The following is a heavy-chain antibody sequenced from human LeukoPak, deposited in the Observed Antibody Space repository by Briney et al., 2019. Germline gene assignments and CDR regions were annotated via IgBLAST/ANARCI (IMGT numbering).Heavy chain of an antibody. D-gene: IGHD3-3*01. J-gene: IGHJ5*02. CDR3: ARGVYYDFWSGYFNNWFDP. CDR2: IYTGGST. Sequence: SQTLSLTCTVSGGSISSGSYYWSWIRQPAGKGLEWIGRIYTGGSTNYNPSLKSRVTISVDTSKNQFSLKLSSVTAADTAVYYCARGVYYDFWSGYFNNWFDPWGQGTLVTVSS. V-gene: IGHV4-61*02. CDR1: GGSISSGSYY.